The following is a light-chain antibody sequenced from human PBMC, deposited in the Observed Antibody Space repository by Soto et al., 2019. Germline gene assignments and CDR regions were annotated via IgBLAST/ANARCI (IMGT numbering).Light chain of an antibody. CDR2: KAS. CDR1: QSISSW. Sequence: DIQMTQSPSTLSASVGDRVTITCRASQSISSWLAWYQQKPGKAPKLLIYKASSLESGVPSRFSGSGSGTEFTLTISSLQHDDFATYYCQQYNSYSLFGPGTKVDIK. V-gene: IGKV1-5*03. J-gene: IGKJ3*01. CDR3: QQYNSYSL.